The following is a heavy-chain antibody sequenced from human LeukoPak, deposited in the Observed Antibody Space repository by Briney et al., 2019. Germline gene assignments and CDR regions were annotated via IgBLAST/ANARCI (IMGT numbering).Heavy chain of an antibody. CDR2: IKPDGSEK. CDR1: GFTFSSYW. CDR3: ARGYEGSFDY. J-gene: IGHJ4*02. Sequence: PGGCLRLSCAASGFTFSSYWMSWVRQAPGKGLERVATIKPDGSEKYYVDSVKGRFTISRDSTKNSLYLQMNSLRVEDTAVYYCARGYEGSFDYWGQGTLVTVSS. D-gene: IGHD3-10*01. V-gene: IGHV3-7*01.